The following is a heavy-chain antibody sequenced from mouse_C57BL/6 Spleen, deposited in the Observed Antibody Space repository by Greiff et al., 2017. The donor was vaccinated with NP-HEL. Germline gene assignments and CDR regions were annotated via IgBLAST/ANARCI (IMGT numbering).Heavy chain of an antibody. CDR3: ARDAKDYDVWYFDV. CDR1: GFTFSDFY. J-gene: IGHJ1*03. D-gene: IGHD2-4*01. Sequence: EVQGVESGGGLVQSGRSLRLSCATSGFTFSDFYMEWVRQAPGKGLEWIAASRNKANDYTTEYSASVKGRFIVSRDTSQSILYLQMNALRAEDTAIYYCARDAKDYDVWYFDVWGTGTTVTVSS. V-gene: IGHV7-1*01. CDR2: SRNKANDYTT.